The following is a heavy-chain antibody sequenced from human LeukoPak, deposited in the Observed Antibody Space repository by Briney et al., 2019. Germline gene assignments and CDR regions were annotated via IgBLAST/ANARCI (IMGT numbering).Heavy chain of an antibody. CDR2: IYYSGST. J-gene: IGHJ1*01. Sequence: SGTLSLTCTVSGGSISSYYWSWIRQPPGKGLELIGYIYYSGSTNYNPSLKSRVTMSVDTSKSQFSLKLNSVTAADTAVYYCARGSPTQYCRGGSCYSGYFQHWGQGTLITVSS. V-gene: IGHV4-59*01. CDR1: GGSISSYY. D-gene: IGHD2-15*01. CDR3: ARGSPTQYCRGGSCYSGYFQH.